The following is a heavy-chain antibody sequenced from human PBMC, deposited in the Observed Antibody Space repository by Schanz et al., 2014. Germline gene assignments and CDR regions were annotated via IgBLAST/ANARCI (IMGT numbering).Heavy chain of an antibody. CDR2: ISPYNGNT. J-gene: IGHJ6*03. CDR3: AGTYCSSTSCYTGYYYMDV. Sequence: VQLVQSGAEVKRPGASVRVSCKASGYTFTSYGISWVRQAPGQGLEWMGWISPYNGNTNYAQKLQGRVTMTADTSTSTAYMDLRSLRSDDTAVYYCAGTYCSSTSCYTGYYYMDVWGKGTTVTVSS. V-gene: IGHV1-18*01. D-gene: IGHD2-2*02. CDR1: GYTFTSYG.